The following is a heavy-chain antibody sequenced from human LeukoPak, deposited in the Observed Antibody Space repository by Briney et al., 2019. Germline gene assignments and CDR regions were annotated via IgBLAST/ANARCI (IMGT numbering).Heavy chain of an antibody. CDR2: IYYSGST. D-gene: IGHD6-19*01. V-gene: IGHV4-59*01. CDR3: AREAVAATGFDY. J-gene: IGHJ4*02. CDR1: GGSISSYY. Sequence: PSETLSLTCTVPGGSISSYYWSWIRQPPGKGLEWIGYIYYSGSTNYNPSLKSRVTISVDTSKNQFSLKLSSVTAADTAVYYCAREAVAATGFDYWGQGTLVTVSS.